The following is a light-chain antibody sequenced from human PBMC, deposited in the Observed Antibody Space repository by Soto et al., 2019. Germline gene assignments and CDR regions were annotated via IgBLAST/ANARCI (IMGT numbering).Light chain of an antibody. Sequence: IVMTQSPDTLSVSPGERATLSCRASQSITGKVVWYQQKSGQAPRLLIYGAFTRAAGVPARFSGSGSGTEFTLTISSLQSEGSAVYFCQQYANWPKTFGQGTKVEIK. J-gene: IGKJ1*01. V-gene: IGKV3-15*01. CDR2: GAF. CDR3: QQYANWPKT. CDR1: QSITGK.